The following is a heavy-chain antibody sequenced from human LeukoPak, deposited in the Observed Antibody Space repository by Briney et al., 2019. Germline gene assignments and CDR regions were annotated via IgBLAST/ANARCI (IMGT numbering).Heavy chain of an antibody. CDR1: GLTFSSYW. V-gene: IGHV3-74*01. CDR3: ARAGRTGPMIGY. Sequence: GGSLRLSCAASGLTFSSYWMHGVRQAPGKGLVWVSRINSDGSSTSYADSVKGRFTISRDNAKNTLYLQMNSLRAEDTAVYYCARAGRTGPMIGYWGQGTLVTVSS. CDR2: INSDGSST. D-gene: IGHD3-10*02. J-gene: IGHJ4*02.